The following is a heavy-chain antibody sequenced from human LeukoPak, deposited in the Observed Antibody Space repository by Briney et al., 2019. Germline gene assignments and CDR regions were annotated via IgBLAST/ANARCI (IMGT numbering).Heavy chain of an antibody. J-gene: IGHJ4*02. D-gene: IGHD3-16*01. Sequence: ASVKVSCKASGYTFTSYYMHWVRQAPGQGLEWMGIINPSGDSTSYAQKFQGRVTMTRDTSTSTVYMELSSLRSEDTAVYYCASATDDYTHFDYWGQGTLVTVSS. CDR3: ASATDDYTHFDY. CDR1: GYTFTSYY. CDR2: INPSGDST. V-gene: IGHV1-46*01.